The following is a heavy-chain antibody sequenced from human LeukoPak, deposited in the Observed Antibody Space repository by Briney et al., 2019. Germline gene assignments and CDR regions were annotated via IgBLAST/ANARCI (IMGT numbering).Heavy chain of an antibody. Sequence: SETLSLTCTVSGGSISSGDYYWSWIRQPPGKGLEWIGYIYYSGSTYYNPSLKSRVTISVDTSKNQFSLKLSSVTAADTAVYYCASHRLASSGWYVGAFDIWGQGTMVTVSS. J-gene: IGHJ3*02. CDR3: ASHRLASSGWYVGAFDI. V-gene: IGHV4-30-4*01. CDR2: IYYSGST. CDR1: GGSISSGDYY. D-gene: IGHD6-19*01.